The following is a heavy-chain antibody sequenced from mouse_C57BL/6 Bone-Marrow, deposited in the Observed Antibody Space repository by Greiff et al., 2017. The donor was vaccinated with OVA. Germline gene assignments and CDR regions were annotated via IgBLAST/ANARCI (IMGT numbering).Heavy chain of an antibody. CDR2: ISSGGDYI. J-gene: IGHJ4*01. V-gene: IGHV5-9-1*02. CDR1: GFTFSSYA. Sequence: EVHLVESGEGLVKPGGSLKLSCAASGFTFSSYAMSWVRQTPEKRLEWVAYISSGGDYIYYADTVKGRFTISRDNARNTLYLQMSSLKSEDTAIYYCTSMVTTRERDNYAMDYWGQGTSVTVSS. D-gene: IGHD2-2*01. CDR3: TSMVTTRERDNYAMDY.